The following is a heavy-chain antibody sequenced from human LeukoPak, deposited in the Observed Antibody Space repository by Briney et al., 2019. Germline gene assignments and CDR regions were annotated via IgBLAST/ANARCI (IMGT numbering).Heavy chain of an antibody. J-gene: IGHJ5*02. D-gene: IGHD3-22*01. CDR2: IYHSGST. CDR3: ARDSSGYYYGVGNWFDP. Sequence: PSETLSLTCAVSGGSISSSNWWSWVRQPPGEGLEWIGEIYHSGSTNYNPSLKSRVTISVDTSKNQFSLKLSSVTAADTAVYYCARDSSGYYYGVGNWFDPWGQGTLVTVSS. CDR1: GGSISSSNW. V-gene: IGHV4-4*02.